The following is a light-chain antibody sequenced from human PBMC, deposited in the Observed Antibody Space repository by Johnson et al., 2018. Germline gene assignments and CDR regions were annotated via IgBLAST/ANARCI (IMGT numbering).Light chain of an antibody. J-gene: IGLJ1*01. Sequence: QSVLTQPPSVSAAPGQKVTISCSGSSSNIGNNYVSWYQQLPGTAPKLLIYENNKRPSGITDRFSGSKSGTSATLDITGLQTGDEADYHCGTWDSSLSAGNVFGTGTKVTVL. CDR2: ENN. V-gene: IGLV1-51*02. CDR3: GTWDSSLSAGNV. CDR1: SSNIGNNY.